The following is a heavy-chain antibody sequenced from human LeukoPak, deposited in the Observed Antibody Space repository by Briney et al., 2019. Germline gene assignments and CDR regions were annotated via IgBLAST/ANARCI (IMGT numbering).Heavy chain of an antibody. CDR3: VGDFDY. V-gene: IGHV3-30*02. D-gene: IGHD3-16*01. J-gene: IGHJ4*02. Sequence: PGGSLRLSCAASGLTFSNYGMHWVRQAPGKGLEWVAFIRYDASNRYYADSVKGRFTISRDNSENTLYLQTNRLGLEDTAVYYCVGDFDYWGQGTLVTVSS. CDR2: IRYDASNR. CDR1: GLTFSNYG.